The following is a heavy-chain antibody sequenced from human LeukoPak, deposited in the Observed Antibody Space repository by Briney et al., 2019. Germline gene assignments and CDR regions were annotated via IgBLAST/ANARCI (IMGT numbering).Heavy chain of an antibody. CDR2: INSDGSST. J-gene: IGHJ4*02. Sequence: PGGSLRLSCAASGFTFSSYWMHWVRQAPGKGLVWVSRINSDGSSTSYADFVKGRFTISRDNAKNTLYLQMNSLRAEDTAVYYCASDRYYYDSSGYFDYWGQGTLVTVSS. D-gene: IGHD3-22*01. V-gene: IGHV3-74*01. CDR3: ASDRYYYDSSGYFDY. CDR1: GFTFSSYW.